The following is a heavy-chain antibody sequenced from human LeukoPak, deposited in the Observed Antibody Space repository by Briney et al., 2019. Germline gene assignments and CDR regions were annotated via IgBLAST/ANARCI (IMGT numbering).Heavy chain of an antibody. D-gene: IGHD6-19*01. J-gene: IGHJ4*02. CDR2: ISSTSSHI. V-gene: IGHV3-21*01. CDR3: ARDAGNSSGRNDFDY. Sequence: PGGSLRLSCAASRFTLSSYSMHWVRQAPGKGLEWVSSISSTSSHIYYEDSVKGRFTISRDNAKNSLYLQMNSLRAEDTAVYYCARDAGNSSGRNDFDYWGQGTLVTVSS. CDR1: RFTLSSYS.